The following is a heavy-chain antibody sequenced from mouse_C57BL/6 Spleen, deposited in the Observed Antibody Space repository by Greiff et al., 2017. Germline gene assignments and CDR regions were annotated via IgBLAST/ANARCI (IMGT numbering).Heavy chain of an antibody. Sequence: QVQLQQPGAELVMPGASVKLSCKASGYTFTSYWMHWVKQRPGQGLGWIGEIDPSDSYTNYNQKFKGKSTLTVDKSSSTAYMQLSSLTSEDSAVYYCARALGDAMDYWGKGTSVTVSS. CDR2: IDPSDSYT. V-gene: IGHV1-69*01. D-gene: IGHD4-1*01. CDR3: ARALGDAMDY. CDR1: GYTFTSYW. J-gene: IGHJ4*01.